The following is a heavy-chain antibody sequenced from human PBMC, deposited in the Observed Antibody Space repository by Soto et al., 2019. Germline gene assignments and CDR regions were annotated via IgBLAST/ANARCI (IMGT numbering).Heavy chain of an antibody. J-gene: IGHJ5*02. CDR2: IIPIFGTA. CDR1: GGTFSSYA. D-gene: IGHD2-2*02. V-gene: IGHV1-69*13. CDR3: ASVGSDYCSSTSCYTPEDFWSGPFDP. Sequence: SVKVSCKASGGTFSSYAISWVRQAPGQGLEWMGGIIPIFGTANYAQKFQGRVTITADESTSTAYMELSSLRSEDTAVYYCASVGSDYCSSTSCYTPEDFWSGPFDPWGQGTLVTVS.